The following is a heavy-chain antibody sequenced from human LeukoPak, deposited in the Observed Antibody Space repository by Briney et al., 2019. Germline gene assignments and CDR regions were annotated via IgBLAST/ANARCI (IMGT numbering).Heavy chain of an antibody. CDR3: ARGRLPDFGVVIAPYYYYYYMDV. CDR2: INHSGST. V-gene: IGHV4-34*01. CDR1: GGSFSGYY. D-gene: IGHD3-3*01. J-gene: IGHJ6*03. Sequence: PSETLSLTCAVYGGSFSGYYWGWIRQPPGKGLEWIGEINHSGSTNYNPSLKGRVTISVDTSKNQFSLKLSSVTAADTAVYYCARGRLPDFGVVIAPYYYYYYMDVWGKGTTVTVSS.